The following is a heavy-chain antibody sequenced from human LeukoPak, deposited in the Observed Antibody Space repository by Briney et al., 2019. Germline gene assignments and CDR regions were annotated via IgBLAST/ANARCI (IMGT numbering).Heavy chain of an antibody. CDR2: MNPNSGNT. Sequence: ASVKVSCKASGYTFTSYDINWVRQATGQGLEWMGWMNPNSGNTGYAQKFQGRVTMTRNTSISTAYMELSSLRSEDTAVYYCARVDETLGVVPAAIPNYFDYWGQGTLVTVSS. CDR1: GYTFTSYD. CDR3: ARVDETLGVVPAAIPNYFDY. V-gene: IGHV1-8*01. J-gene: IGHJ4*02. D-gene: IGHD2-2*01.